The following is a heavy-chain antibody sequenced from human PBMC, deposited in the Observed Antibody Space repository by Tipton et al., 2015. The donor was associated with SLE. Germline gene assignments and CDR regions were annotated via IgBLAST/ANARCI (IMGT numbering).Heavy chain of an antibody. CDR3: APWRGCDFWTGYSPYYFAY. CDR1: GGSISSSSYY. Sequence: TLSLTCTVSGGSISSSSYYWGWIRQPPGKGLEWIGSIYYSGSTYYNPSLKRRFTISVDTSKNQFSLKLSSVTAADAAVYYCAPWRGCDFWTGYSPYYFAYWGQGTLVPVSS. V-gene: IGHV4-39*07. D-gene: IGHD3/OR15-3a*01. CDR2: IYYSGST. J-gene: IGHJ4*02.